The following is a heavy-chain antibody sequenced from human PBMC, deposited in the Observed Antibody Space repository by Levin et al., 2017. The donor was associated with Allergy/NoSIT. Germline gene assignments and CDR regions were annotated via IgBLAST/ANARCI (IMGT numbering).Heavy chain of an antibody. V-gene: IGHV3-15*07. Sequence: GESLKISCAASGFTFSNAWMNWVRQAPGEGLEWVGRIKSKTDGGTTDYAAPVKGRFTISRDDSKNTLYLQMNSLKTEDTAVYYCTTVLVVVVAAPPEPYWGQGTLVTVSS. CDR3: TTVLVVVVAAPPEPY. CDR2: IKSKTDGGTT. D-gene: IGHD2-15*01. CDR1: GFTFSNAW. J-gene: IGHJ4*02.